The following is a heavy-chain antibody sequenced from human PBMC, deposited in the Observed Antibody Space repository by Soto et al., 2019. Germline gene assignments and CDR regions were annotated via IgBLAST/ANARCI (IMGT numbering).Heavy chain of an antibody. CDR1: GFTFSNYG. D-gene: IGHD1-26*01. CDR2: ICNDGKNS. J-gene: IGHJ2*01. V-gene: IGHV3-33*01. Sequence: QVQLVESGGGVVQPGGSLRLSCAASGFTFSNYGMYLARQAPGKGLQWVTFICNDGKNSFYEDSVKGRFTNSRDNFKNTLYLQMDSLRAEDTGVYYCARGYGGSFPHWYFDLWGRGTRVAVSS. CDR3: ARGYGGSFPHWYFDL.